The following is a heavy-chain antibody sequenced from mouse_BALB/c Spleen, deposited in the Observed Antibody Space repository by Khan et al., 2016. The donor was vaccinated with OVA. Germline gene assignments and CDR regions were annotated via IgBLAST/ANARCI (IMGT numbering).Heavy chain of an antibody. CDR2: IYPGTDNT. CDR3: AREEALYYFDY. CDR1: GYIFTSYW. D-gene: IGHD3-2*02. Sequence: QVQLQQSGAELVRPGASVKLSCKTSGYIFTSYWIHWIQQRSGQGLEWIAKIYPGTDNTYYNEKLKDKATLTADKSSSTAYMQLSSLKSEDSAVYICAREEALYYFDYWGQGTTLTGSS. V-gene: IGHV1S132*01. J-gene: IGHJ2*01.